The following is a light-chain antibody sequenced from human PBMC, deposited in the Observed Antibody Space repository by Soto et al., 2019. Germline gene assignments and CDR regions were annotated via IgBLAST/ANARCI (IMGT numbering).Light chain of an antibody. CDR2: DAS. CDR1: QTISNR. Sequence: DIQMTQSPSTLPASVEDTVTITCRASQTISNRLAWYQQKPGKAPKLLVYDASSLVGGAPSRFSGSGSGTEFTRTISSLQPDDFATYYCQQYSFYSTFGQGTTVE. V-gene: IGKV1-5*01. CDR3: QQYSFYST. J-gene: IGKJ1*01.